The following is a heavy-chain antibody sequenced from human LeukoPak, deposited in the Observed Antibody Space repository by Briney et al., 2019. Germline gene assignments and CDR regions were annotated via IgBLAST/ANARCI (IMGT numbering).Heavy chain of an antibody. V-gene: IGHV3-21*04. CDR2: ISSSSGYI. J-gene: IGHJ4*02. CDR1: GITFSTYS. Sequence: GGSLRLSCAASGITFSTYSMNWVRQAPGKGLEWVSSISSSSGYIYYADSVKGRFTISRDNAKNSLYLQMSSLRAEDTAVYYCARGQEAATHWGQGTLVTVSS. CDR3: ARGQEAATH. D-gene: IGHD3-10*01.